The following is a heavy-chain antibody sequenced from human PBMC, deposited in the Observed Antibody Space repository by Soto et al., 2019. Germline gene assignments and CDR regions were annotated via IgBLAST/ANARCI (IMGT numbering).Heavy chain of an antibody. CDR3: AKYRDGSGSYYYYYYMDV. CDR2: ISGSGGST. D-gene: IGHD3-10*01. V-gene: IGHV3-23*01. CDR1: GFTFSSYA. J-gene: IGHJ6*03. Sequence: GGSLRLSCAASGFTFSSYAMSWVRQAPGKGLEWVSAISGSGGSTYYADSVKGRFTISRDNSKNTLYLQMNSLRAEDTAVYYCAKYRDGSGSYYYYYYMDVWGKGTTVTVSS.